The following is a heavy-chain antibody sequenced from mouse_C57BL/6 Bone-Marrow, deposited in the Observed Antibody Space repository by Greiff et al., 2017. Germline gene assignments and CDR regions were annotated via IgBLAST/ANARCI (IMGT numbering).Heavy chain of an antibody. CDR1: GFTFTDYY. CDR2: IRNKANGYTT. J-gene: IGHJ4*01. V-gene: IGHV7-3*01. Sequence: EVQVVESGGGLVQPGRSLSLSCAASGFTFTDYYMSWVRQPPGKGLELLGFIRNKANGYTTEYTASVKGRFTISIYKSNSILYLQVNAQRAGDSATCYCATSWGQGTSLTVSS. CDR3: ATS.